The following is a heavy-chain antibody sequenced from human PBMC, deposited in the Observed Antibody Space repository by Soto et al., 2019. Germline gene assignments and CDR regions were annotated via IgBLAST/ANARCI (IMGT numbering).Heavy chain of an antibody. CDR3: ASHYYDYWSGYYDYYHMDV. D-gene: IGHD3-3*01. CDR1: GFTFTTCG. Sequence: QVQLVESGGGVVQPGRSRRLSCAASGFTFTTCGIHWVRQAPGKGLEWVALISHDGSNKYYADSVKGRFTISRDNSKNTLHLQMNSLGAEDTAVYYCASHYYDYWSGYYDYYHMDVWGKGTTVTVSS. V-gene: IGHV3-30*03. J-gene: IGHJ6*03. CDR2: ISHDGSNK.